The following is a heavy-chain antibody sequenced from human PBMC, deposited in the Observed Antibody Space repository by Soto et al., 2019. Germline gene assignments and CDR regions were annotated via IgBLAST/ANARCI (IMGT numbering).Heavy chain of an antibody. CDR2: IIRSDSST. CDR3: AKAFDGSYSYYFDY. Sequence: GGSLKLSCSASAFTFSIHAMSWVRPAPGKGLEWVSMIIRSDSSTYYAASVKGRFTMSRDNSKNTLYLQMNSLRAEDTAVYYCAKAFDGSYSYYFDYWGQGNLVTVSS. CDR1: AFTFSIHA. D-gene: IGHD1-26*01. J-gene: IGHJ4*02. V-gene: IGHV3-23*01.